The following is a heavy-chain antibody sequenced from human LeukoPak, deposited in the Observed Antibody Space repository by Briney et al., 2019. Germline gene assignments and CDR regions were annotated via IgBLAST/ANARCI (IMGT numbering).Heavy chain of an antibody. CDR3: ARGPLLYCTSTSCYSAFDI. D-gene: IGHD2-2*02. J-gene: IGHJ3*02. Sequence: ASVKVSCKSSGYTFTGYYMHWVRQAPGQGLEWMGWINPNSGGTNYAQTYQGRVTMTRDTSISTAYMELSSLRSDDTAVYYCARGPLLYCTSTSCYSAFDIWGQGTMVTVSS. CDR1: GYTFTGYY. CDR2: INPNSGGT. V-gene: IGHV1-2*02.